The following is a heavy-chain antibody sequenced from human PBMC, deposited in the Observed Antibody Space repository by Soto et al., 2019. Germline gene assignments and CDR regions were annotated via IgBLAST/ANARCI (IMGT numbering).Heavy chain of an antibody. CDR3: AKDLGLHQFAADDLNWYDP. CDR2: ISGSGGST. CDR1: GFTFSSYA. Sequence: GGSLRLSCAASGFTFSSYAMSWVRQAPGKGLEWVSAISGSGGSTYYADSVKGRFTISRDNSKNTLYLQMNSLRAEDTAVYYCAKDLGLHQFAADDLNWYDPWSQGSLVTVSS. J-gene: IGHJ5*02. V-gene: IGHV3-23*01. D-gene: IGHD1-1*01.